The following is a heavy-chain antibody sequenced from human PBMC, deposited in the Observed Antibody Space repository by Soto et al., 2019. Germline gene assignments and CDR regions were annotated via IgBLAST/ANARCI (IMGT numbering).Heavy chain of an antibody. Sequence: QVQMVQSGVEVRKTGASARVSCKTSGYTFTTFGIHWVRQAPGQGLEWMGCLTAYDSKRNFAQKFQDRLTMTMDITTSTGYMELSGLRSDDTAVYFCARGLTYGDFDYWGRGTQVAVSS. J-gene: IGHJ4*02. D-gene: IGHD4-17*01. CDR2: LTAYDSKR. CDR3: ARGLTYGDFDY. CDR1: GYTFTTFG. V-gene: IGHV1-18*01.